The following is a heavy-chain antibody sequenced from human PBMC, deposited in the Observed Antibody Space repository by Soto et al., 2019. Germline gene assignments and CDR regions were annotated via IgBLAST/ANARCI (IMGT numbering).Heavy chain of an antibody. CDR2: IYHSGST. V-gene: IGHV4-30-2*01. Sequence: SETLSVTCAVSGGSISSGGYSWSWIRQPPGKGLEWIGYIYHSGSTYYNPSLKSRVTISVDRSKNQFSLKLSSVTAADTAVYYCARDGMGSYYYGSGSYNWGQGTLVTVSS. CDR3: ARDGMGSYYYGSGSYN. CDR1: GGSISSGGYS. D-gene: IGHD3-10*01. J-gene: IGHJ4*02.